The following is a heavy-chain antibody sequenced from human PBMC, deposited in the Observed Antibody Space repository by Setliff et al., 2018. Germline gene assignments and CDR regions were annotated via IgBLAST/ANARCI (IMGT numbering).Heavy chain of an antibody. V-gene: IGHV4-39*01. CDR1: GGSISSSSYY. Sequence: SETLSLTCTVSGGSISSSSYYWGWIRQPPGKGLEWIGSIYYSGSTHYNPSLKSRVTISVDTSKNQFSLKLSSVTAADTAVYYCARRRSGWYGYYYYGMDVWGQGTTVTVSS. CDR2: IYYSGST. D-gene: IGHD6-19*01. J-gene: IGHJ6*02. CDR3: ARRRSGWYGYYYYGMDV.